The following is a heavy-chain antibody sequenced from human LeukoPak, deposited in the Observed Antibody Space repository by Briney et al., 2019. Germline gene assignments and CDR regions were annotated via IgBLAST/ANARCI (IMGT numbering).Heavy chain of an antibody. CDR2: FYDSGAKI. J-gene: IGHJ4*02. CDR3: AKDVAPDSGWDLDY. Sequence: PGGSLRLSCAVSGLTFSTYSMTWARHGPGKGLGWVSSFYDSGAKIFYADSVKGRFPIYRDNSKTMLYLQMNSLRVEDTAVYYCAKDVAPDSGWDLDYWGQGTLVTVSS. V-gene: IGHV3-23*01. CDR1: GLTFSTYS. D-gene: IGHD6-19*01.